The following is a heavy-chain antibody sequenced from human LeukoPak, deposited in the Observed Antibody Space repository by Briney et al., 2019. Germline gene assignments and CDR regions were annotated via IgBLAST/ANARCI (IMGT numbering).Heavy chain of an antibody. CDR2: VYTSGST. J-gene: IGHJ4*02. Sequence: SQTLSLTCTVSGGSISSGSYYWSWIRQPAGKGLEWIGRVYTSGSTNYNPSLKSRVTISVDKSKNQFSLKLTSVTAADTAVYYXXXXXXXXCSRTSCANEFDYWGQGTLVTVSS. CDR3: XXXXXXXCSRTSCANEFDY. V-gene: IGHV4-61*02. CDR1: GGSISSGSYY. D-gene: IGHD2-2*01.